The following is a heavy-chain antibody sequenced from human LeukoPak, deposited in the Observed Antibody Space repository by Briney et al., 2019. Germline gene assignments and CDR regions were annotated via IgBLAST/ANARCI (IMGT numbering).Heavy chain of an antibody. Sequence: GGSLRLSCAASGFTFSDYYMRSIRQAPGKGLEWVSYICDSGRTMYYADSVKGRFTISRDNAKNSVYLQMNNLRAEDTAVYYCARDRLGDYDHSGYYDKWGQGTLVTVSS. J-gene: IGHJ4*02. V-gene: IGHV3-11*01. CDR1: GFTFSDYY. D-gene: IGHD3-22*01. CDR2: ICDSGRTM. CDR3: ARDRLGDYDHSGYYDK.